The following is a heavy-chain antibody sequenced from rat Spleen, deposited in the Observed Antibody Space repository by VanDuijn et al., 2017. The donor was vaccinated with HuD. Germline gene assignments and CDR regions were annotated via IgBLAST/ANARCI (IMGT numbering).Heavy chain of an antibody. Sequence: QVQLKESGPGLVQPSQTLSLTCTVSGFSLTSNGVSWVRQPPGKGLEWIAAISSGGSTYYNSALKSRLSISRDTSKNHIFLKMNSLQSEDTTTYYCARAPGNGYVMDARGQGTSVTVSS. CDR1: GFSLTSNG. V-gene: IGHV2S12*01. CDR3: ARAPGNGYVMDA. D-gene: IGHD5-1*01. CDR2: ISSGGST. J-gene: IGHJ4*01.